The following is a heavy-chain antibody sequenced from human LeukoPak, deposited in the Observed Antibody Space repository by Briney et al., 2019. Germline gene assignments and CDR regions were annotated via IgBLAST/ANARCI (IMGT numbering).Heavy chain of an antibody. Sequence: GASVKVSCKTSGGTFSSYAISWVRQAPGQGLEWMGGFDPEDGETIYAQKFQGRVTMTEDTSTDTAYMELSSLRSEDTAVYYCAAVKTYYYDSSGYYFPLNAFDIWGQGTMVTVSS. V-gene: IGHV1-24*01. CDR3: AAVKTYYYDSSGYYFPLNAFDI. D-gene: IGHD3-22*01. CDR1: GGTFSSYA. CDR2: FDPEDGET. J-gene: IGHJ3*02.